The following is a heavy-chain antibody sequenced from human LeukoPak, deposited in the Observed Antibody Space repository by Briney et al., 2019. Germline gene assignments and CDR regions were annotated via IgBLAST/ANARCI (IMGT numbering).Heavy chain of an antibody. CDR1: GFTFSNAW. J-gene: IGHJ6*03. D-gene: IGHD2-2*01. Sequence: PGGSLRLSCAASGFTFSNAWMSWVRQAPGKGLEWVGRIKSKTDGGTTDYAAPVKGRFTISRDDSKNTLYLQMNSLKTEDTAVYYCTTAPRICSSTSCYRARYYYYMDVWGKGTTVTVSS. CDR3: TTAPRICSSTSCYRARYYYYMDV. CDR2: IKSKTDGGTT. V-gene: IGHV3-15*01.